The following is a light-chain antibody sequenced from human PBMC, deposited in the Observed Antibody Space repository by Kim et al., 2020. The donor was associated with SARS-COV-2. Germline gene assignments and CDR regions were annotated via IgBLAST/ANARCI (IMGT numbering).Light chain of an antibody. CDR2: WAS. CDR1: QTVLYNSNNKNY. V-gene: IGKV4-1*01. CDR3: QKYNSTPPS. Sequence: DIVMTQSPDSLPVSLRERATLNCKSSQTVLYNSNNKNYLAWYQQKPEQAPKLLIYWASIRESGVSDRFSGSGSETDFTLTISSLQAEDVAVYYCQKYNSTPPSFGQGTKLEI. J-gene: IGKJ2*03.